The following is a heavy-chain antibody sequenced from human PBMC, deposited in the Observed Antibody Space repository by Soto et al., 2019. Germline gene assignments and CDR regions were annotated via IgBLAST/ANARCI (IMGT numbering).Heavy chain of an antibody. CDR2: INPSGGST. CDR1: GGTFSSYA. J-gene: IGHJ4*02. Sequence: ASVKVSCKASGGTFSSYAISWVRQAPGQGLEWMGVINPSGGSTTYAQKFQGRVTMTRDTSTSTVYMELSSLRSEDTAVYYCARGGDSSDWFMYYFDYWGQGTLVTVSS. V-gene: IGHV1-46*01. CDR3: ARGGDSSDWFMYYFDY. D-gene: IGHD6-19*01.